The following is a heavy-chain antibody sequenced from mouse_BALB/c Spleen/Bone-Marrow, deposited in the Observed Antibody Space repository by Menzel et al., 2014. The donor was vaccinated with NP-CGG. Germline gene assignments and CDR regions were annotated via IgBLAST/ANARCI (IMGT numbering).Heavy chain of an antibody. J-gene: IGHJ2*01. CDR3: ARRGTGVDY. D-gene: IGHD4-1*01. CDR2: IYPGGGYT. CDR1: GYTFTNYW. V-gene: IGHV1-63*02. Sequence: QVQLQQPGAELVRPGTSVKISCKASGYTFTNYWLGWVKQRPGHGLEWIGDIYPGGGYTSYNEKFKGKAPLTADTSSSTAYMQLSSLASEDSAVYFCARRGTGVDYWGQGTTLTVSS.